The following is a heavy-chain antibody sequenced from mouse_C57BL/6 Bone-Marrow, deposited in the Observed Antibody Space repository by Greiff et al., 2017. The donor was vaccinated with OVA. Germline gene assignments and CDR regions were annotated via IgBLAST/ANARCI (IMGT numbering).Heavy chain of an antibody. Sequence: EVMLVESGPGLAKPSQTLSLTFSVTGYSITSDYWNWFRKFPGNKLEYMGYISYSGSTYYNPSLKRRISITRYTSKNQYYLQLNSVTTEDTATYYCARYGRGGMDYWGQGTSVTVSS. D-gene: IGHD1-1*01. V-gene: IGHV3-8*01. CDR3: ARYGRGGMDY. CDR2: ISYSGST. CDR1: GYSITSDY. J-gene: IGHJ4*01.